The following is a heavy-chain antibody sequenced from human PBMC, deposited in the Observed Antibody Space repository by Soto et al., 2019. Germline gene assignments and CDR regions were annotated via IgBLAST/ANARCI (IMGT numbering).Heavy chain of an antibody. J-gene: IGHJ6*02. CDR1: GFTFSSYS. D-gene: IGHD6-19*01. CDR2: ISGSSRTI. V-gene: IGHV3-48*01. CDR3: ARDSAGHGDYSYYYAMDV. Sequence: EVQLVESGGGLVQPGGSLRLSCAASGFTFSSYSMNWVRQAPGKGLEWVSYISGSSRTIYYADSVRGRFIISRDNAKNSLYLQMNSLRAEDTAVYSCARDSAGHGDYSYYYAMDVWGQGTTVTVSS.